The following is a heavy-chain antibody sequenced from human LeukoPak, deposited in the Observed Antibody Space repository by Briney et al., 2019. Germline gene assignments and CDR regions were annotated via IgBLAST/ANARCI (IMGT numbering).Heavy chain of an antibody. D-gene: IGHD3-16*01. J-gene: IGHJ4*02. V-gene: IGHV4-61*05. CDR3: ARGFRGGHFDY. Sequence: SETLSLTCTVSGGSISSSSYYWGWLRQPPGEGLEWIGYIHYSGSTDYNPSLKSPLTISVDTSKNQFSLNLSSVTAADTAVYYCARGFRGGHFDYWGQGTLVTVSS. CDR1: GGSISSSSYY. CDR2: IHYSGST.